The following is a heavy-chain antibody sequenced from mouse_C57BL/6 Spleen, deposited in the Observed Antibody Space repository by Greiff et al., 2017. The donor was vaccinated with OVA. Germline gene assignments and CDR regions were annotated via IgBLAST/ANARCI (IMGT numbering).Heavy chain of an antibody. J-gene: IGHJ4*01. V-gene: IGHV5-17*01. Sequence: EVKVEESGGGLVKPGGSLKLSCAASGFTFSDYGMHWVRQAPEKGLEWVAYISSGSSTIYYADTVKGRFTISRDNAKNTLFLQMTSLRSEDTAMYYCASTYYYGSRYYAMDYWGQGTSVTVSS. CDR3: ASTYYYGSRYYAMDY. CDR2: ISSGSSTI. D-gene: IGHD1-1*01. CDR1: GFTFSDYG.